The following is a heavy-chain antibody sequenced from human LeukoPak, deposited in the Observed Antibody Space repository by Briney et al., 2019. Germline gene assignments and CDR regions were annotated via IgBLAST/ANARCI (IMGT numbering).Heavy chain of an antibody. J-gene: IGHJ6*03. Sequence: PSETLSLTCTVSDGSMSNYYWCWIRQPPGKGLEWIAYILYSGSTNYNPSLKSRVTISIDTSKNQFSLKLSSVTAADTAVYYCARAPFYYYMDVWGKGTTVTVSS. CDR3: ARAPFYYYMDV. CDR1: DGSMSNYY. CDR2: ILYSGST. V-gene: IGHV4-59*01.